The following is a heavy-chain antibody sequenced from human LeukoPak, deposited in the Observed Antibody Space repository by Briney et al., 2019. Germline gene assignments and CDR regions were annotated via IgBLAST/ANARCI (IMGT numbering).Heavy chain of an antibody. Sequence: SETLSLTCTVSGDSVSNSDYYWGWIRQPPGKGLEWIGTIYFTGRTYYNPSLTSRVTMSVDTSKNEFSLKLRSVTAADTAMYYCTRQRGSGHWYFDLWGRGTLVTVSS. CDR1: GDSVSNSDYY. CDR2: IYFTGRT. CDR3: TRQRGSGHWYFDL. J-gene: IGHJ2*01. D-gene: IGHD6-19*01. V-gene: IGHV4-39*01.